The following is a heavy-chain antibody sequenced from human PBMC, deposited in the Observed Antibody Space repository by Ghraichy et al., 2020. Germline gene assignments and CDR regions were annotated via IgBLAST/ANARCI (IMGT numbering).Heavy chain of an antibody. CDR1: GGSISSSNW. CDR3: ARARGGPTFYYFDY. CDR2: IYHSGST. J-gene: IGHJ4*02. Sequence: SETLSLTCAVSGGSISSSNWWSWVRQPPGKGLEWIGEIYHSGSTNYNPSLKSRVTISVDKSKNQFSLKLSSVTAADTAVYYCARARGGPTFYYFDYWGQGTLVTVSS. V-gene: IGHV4-4*02. D-gene: IGHD2/OR15-2a*01.